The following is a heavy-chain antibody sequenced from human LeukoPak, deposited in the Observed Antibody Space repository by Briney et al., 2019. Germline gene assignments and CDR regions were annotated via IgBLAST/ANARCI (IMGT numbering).Heavy chain of an antibody. CDR2: INPSGGST. V-gene: IGHV1-46*01. D-gene: IGHD3-16*01. J-gene: IGHJ6*02. CDR1: GYTFTSYY. CDR3: ARAYEGGVYYYYGMDV. Sequence: ASVKVSCKASGYTFTSYYMHWVRQAPGQGLEWMGIINPSGGSTSYAQKFQGRVTMTRDTSTSTVYMELSSLRSEDTAVYCCARAYEGGVYYYYGMDVWGQGTTVTVSS.